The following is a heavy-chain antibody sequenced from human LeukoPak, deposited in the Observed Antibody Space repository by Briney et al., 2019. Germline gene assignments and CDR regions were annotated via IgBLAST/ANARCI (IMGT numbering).Heavy chain of an antibody. CDR1: GGSISSYY. CDR2: IYYSGST. Sequence: NPSETLSLTCTVSGGSISSYYWSRLRQPPGKGLEWIGYIYYSGSTNYNPSLKSRVTISVDTSKNQFSLKLTSVTAADTAVYYCARGVPEYYDFWSGYFYYFDYCGQGTLVTVSS. D-gene: IGHD3-3*01. CDR3: ARGVPEYYDFWSGYFYYFDY. V-gene: IGHV4-59*01. J-gene: IGHJ4*02.